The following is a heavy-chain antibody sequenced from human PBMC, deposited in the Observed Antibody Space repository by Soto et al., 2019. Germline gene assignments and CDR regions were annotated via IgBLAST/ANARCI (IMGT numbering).Heavy chain of an antibody. Sequence: QITLKESGPTLVKPTQTLTLTCSFSGFSLSSNGVGVGWIRQPPGKALEFLALVYWDDDKRYSPSLKSRLTITQDTSKTQVVLTMTNMDPVDTATYSCAHNFRGSGSYTGDRFDSWGQGTLVTVSS. CDR1: GFSLSSNGVG. V-gene: IGHV2-5*02. J-gene: IGHJ5*01. CDR2: VYWDDDK. CDR3: AHNFRGSGSYTGDRFDS. D-gene: IGHD3-10*01.